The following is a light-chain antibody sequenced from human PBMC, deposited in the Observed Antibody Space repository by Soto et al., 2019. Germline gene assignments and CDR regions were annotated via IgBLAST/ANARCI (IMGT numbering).Light chain of an antibody. CDR1: QSISSW. J-gene: IGKJ4*01. V-gene: IGKV1-5*01. CDR3: QQYQSYSPLT. Sequence: DIQMTQSPSTLSASVGDRVTITCRASQSISSWLAWYQQKPGKAPKLLIYDASSLDSGVPSRFSGSGSGTEFTLTISSLQPYDFATYYCQQYQSYSPLTFGGGTKVEIK. CDR2: DAS.